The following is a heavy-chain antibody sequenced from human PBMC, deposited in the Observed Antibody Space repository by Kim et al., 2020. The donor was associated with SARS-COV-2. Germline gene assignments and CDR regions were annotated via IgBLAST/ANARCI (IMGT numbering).Heavy chain of an antibody. CDR1: GFTFSSYS. CDR2: ISSSSSYI. J-gene: IGHJ4*02. CDR3: ARAYFPYYYDSSGPIGPMNY. D-gene: IGHD3-22*01. V-gene: IGHV3-21*01. Sequence: GGSLRLSCAASGFTFSSYSMNWVRQAPGKGLEWVSSISSSSSYIYYADSVKGRFTISRDNAKNSLYLQMNSLRAEDTAVYYCARAYFPYYYDSSGPIGPMNYWGQGTLVTVSS.